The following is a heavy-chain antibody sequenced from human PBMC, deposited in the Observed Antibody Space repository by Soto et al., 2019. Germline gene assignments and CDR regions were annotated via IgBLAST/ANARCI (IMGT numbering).Heavy chain of an antibody. CDR1: GFTFSNHA. V-gene: IGHV3-23*01. J-gene: IGHJ4*02. CDR3: AKRQGTGLAAKNFDF. CDR2: ISDGGDLI. Sequence: PVGSLRLSCAASGFTFSNHAVSWARQAPGKGLEWVSGISDGGDLIYYADSVKGRFSMSRDNSENMLYLQMMNLRAEDTAIYFCAKRQGTGLAAKNFDFWGQGTLVTVSS. D-gene: IGHD2-15*01.